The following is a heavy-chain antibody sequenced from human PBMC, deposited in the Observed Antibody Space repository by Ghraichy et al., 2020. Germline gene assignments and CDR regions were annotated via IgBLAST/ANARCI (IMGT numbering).Heavy chain of an antibody. CDR1: GGSISSSSYY. D-gene: IGHD6-19*01. V-gene: IGHV4-39*01. CDR2: IYYSGST. Sequence: SETLSLTCTVSGGSISSSSYYWGWIRHPPGKGLEWIGSIYYSGSTYYNPSLKSRVTISVDTSKNQFSLKLSSVTAADTAVYYCARHEFPKSSGWLGFDYWGQGTLVTVSS. J-gene: IGHJ4*02. CDR3: ARHEFPKSSGWLGFDY.